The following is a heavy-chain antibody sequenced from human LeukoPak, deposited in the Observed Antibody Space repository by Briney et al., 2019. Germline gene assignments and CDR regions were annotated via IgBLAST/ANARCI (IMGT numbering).Heavy chain of an antibody. J-gene: IGHJ4*02. Sequence: PGGSLRLSWEVSGLTLSKYWMSCVRQAPGKGLECVANISRDGSKIYYVYSVRGRFTSSRDNAKNSLFLQMNRLRAEDTGVYYCMRDYRGNWRQGTPVTVSS. CDR3: MRDYRGN. CDR2: ISRDGSKI. V-gene: IGHV3-7*01. CDR1: GLTLSKYW. D-gene: IGHD1-14*01.